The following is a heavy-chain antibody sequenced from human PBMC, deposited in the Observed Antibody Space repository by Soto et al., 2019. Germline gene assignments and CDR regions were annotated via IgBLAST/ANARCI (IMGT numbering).Heavy chain of an antibody. CDR3: AKDLLLVAGAGYFQH. D-gene: IGHD6-19*01. J-gene: IGHJ1*01. CDR2: ISGSGGST. Sequence: ELQLLESGGGLVQPGGSLRLSCAASGVTFSTYAMSWVRQAPGKGLEWVSAISGSGGSTYYADSVKGRFTISRDNSKNTLYLQMNSLRAEDTAVYYCAKDLLLVAGAGYFQHWGQGTLVTVSS. CDR1: GVTFSTYA. V-gene: IGHV3-23*01.